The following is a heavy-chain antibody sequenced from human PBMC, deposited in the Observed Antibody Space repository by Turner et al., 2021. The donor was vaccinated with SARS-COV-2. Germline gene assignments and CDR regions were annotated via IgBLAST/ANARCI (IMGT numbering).Heavy chain of an antibody. D-gene: IGHD4-4*01. CDR1: GFTFSSYG. J-gene: IGHJ4*02. CDR2: TSYEGSNK. Sequence: QVQLVESGGGVVQPGRSLRLSCAASGFTFSSYGMHWVRQASGKGLEWVAVTSYEGSNKYYADSVKGRFTISRDNSKNTLYLQMNSLRAEDTAVYYCAKQQGLYSNPMYYFDYWGQGTLVTVSS. CDR3: AKQQGLYSNPMYYFDY. V-gene: IGHV3-30*18.